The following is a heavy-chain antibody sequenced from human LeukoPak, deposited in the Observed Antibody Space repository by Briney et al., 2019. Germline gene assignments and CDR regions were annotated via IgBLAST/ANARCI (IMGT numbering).Heavy chain of an antibody. CDR1: GFTFNNAW. D-gene: IGHD3-10*01. Sequence: PGGSLRLSCAASGFTFNNAWMSWVRQAPGKGLEWVSGISWNSGSIGYADSVKGRFTISRDNAKNSLYLQMNSLRAEDTALYYCARNNPGSGSGGFSYYYYGMDVWGQGTTVTVSS. J-gene: IGHJ6*02. CDR3: ARNNPGSGSGGFSYYYYGMDV. CDR2: ISWNSGSI. V-gene: IGHV3-9*01.